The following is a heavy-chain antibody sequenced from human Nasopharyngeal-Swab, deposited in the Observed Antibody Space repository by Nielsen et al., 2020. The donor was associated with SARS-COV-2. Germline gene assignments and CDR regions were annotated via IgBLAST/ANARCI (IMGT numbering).Heavy chain of an antibody. CDR1: GFTFDDYA. CDR2: ISWNSGSI. J-gene: IGHJ5*02. D-gene: IGHD3-3*02. Sequence: SLKISCAASGFTFDDYAMHWVRQAPGKGLEWVSGISWNSGSIGYADSVKGRFTISRDNAKNSLYLQMNSLRAEDTAVYYCAREGAFLEWFSNWFDPWGQGTLVTVSS. V-gene: IGHV3-9*01. CDR3: AREGAFLEWFSNWFDP.